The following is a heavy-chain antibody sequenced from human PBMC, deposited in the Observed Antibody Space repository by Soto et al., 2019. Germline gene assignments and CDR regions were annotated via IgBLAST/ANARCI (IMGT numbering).Heavy chain of an antibody. D-gene: IGHD3-16*01. V-gene: IGHV4-30-2*01. CDR3: ARLNRLRNDAFDI. CDR2: IYHGGST. J-gene: IGHJ3*02. CDR1: GGSISSDYYS. Sequence: QVQLQESGSGLVKPSETLSLTCAVSGGSISSDYYSWSWIRQPPGKDLEWIGYIYHGGSTYYNPSLRSRVTLSEDTSKNHFSLRLTSVTAADTAVYSCARLNRLRNDAFDIWGQGTLVAVSS.